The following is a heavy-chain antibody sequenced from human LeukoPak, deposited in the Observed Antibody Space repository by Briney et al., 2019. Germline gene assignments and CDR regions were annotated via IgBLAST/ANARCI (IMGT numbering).Heavy chain of an antibody. CDR3: ARQGGTTSRLDY. CDR1: GDSINSSTYY. D-gene: IGHD1-7*01. J-gene: IGHJ4*02. CDR2: IYYSGRT. Sequence: SETLSLTCTVSGDSINSSTYYWGWVRQPPGEGLEWFGDIYYSGRTYYDPSLKSRVTISVDMSKNQFSLKLSSVSAADTAVYYCARQGGTTSRLDYWGQGTLVTVSS. V-gene: IGHV4-39*01.